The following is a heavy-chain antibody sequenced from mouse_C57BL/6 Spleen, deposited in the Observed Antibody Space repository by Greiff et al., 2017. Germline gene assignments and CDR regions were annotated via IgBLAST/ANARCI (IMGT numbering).Heavy chain of an antibody. CDR3: ARSGYYYGSREGTWFAY. J-gene: IGHJ3*01. D-gene: IGHD1-1*01. Sequence: LQESGAELVKPGASVKISCKASGYAFSSYWMNWVKQRPGKGLEWIGQIYPGDGDTNYNGKFKGKATLTADKSSSTAYMQLSSLTSEDSAVYFCARSGYYYGSREGTWFAYWGQGTLVTVSA. CDR1: GYAFSSYW. CDR2: IYPGDGDT. V-gene: IGHV1-80*01.